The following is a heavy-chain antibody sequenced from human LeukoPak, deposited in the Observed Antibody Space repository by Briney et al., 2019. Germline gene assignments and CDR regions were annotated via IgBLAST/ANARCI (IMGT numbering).Heavy chain of an antibody. J-gene: IGHJ4*02. D-gene: IGHD2-8*01. CDR2: INYSGST. Sequence: SETLSLTCTVSGGSIGSYYWSWIRQPPGKGLEWIGSINYSGSTYYNPSLKSRVTISVDTSKNQFSLKLSSVTAADTAVYYCARRRFVRGPDVVNPFDYWGQGTLVTVSS. V-gene: IGHV4-59*08. CDR3: ARRRFVRGPDVVNPFDY. CDR1: GGSIGSYY.